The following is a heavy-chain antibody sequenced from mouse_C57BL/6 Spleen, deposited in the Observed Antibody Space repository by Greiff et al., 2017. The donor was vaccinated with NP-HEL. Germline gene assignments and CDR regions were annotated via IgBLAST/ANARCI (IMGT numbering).Heavy chain of an antibody. V-gene: IGHV1-22*01. J-gene: IGHJ4*01. Sequence: EVKLQESGPELVKPGASVKMSCKASGYTFTDYNMHWVKQSHGKSLEWIGYINPNNGGTSYNQKFKGKATLTVNKSSSTAYMELRSLTSEDSAVYYCARSPPKAMDYWGQGTSVTVSS. CDR2: INPNNGGT. CDR3: ARSPPKAMDY. CDR1: GYTFTDYN.